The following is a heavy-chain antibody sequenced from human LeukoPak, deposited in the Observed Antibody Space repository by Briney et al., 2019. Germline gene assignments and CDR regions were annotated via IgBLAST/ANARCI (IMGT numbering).Heavy chain of an antibody. Sequence: SETLSLTCTVSGGSISSGSYYWSWIRQPAGKGLEWIGRIYTSGSTNYNPSLKSRVTISVDTSKNQFSLKLSSVTAADTAVYYCARGDSIGWISRFWGQGTLVTVSS. CDR3: ARGDSIGWISRF. CDR2: IYTSGST. V-gene: IGHV4-61*02. J-gene: IGHJ4*02. D-gene: IGHD6-19*01. CDR1: GGSISSGSYY.